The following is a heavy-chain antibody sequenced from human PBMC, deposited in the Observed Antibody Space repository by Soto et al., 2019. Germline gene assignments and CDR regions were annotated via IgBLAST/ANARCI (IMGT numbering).Heavy chain of an antibody. Sequence: PSETLSLTCNVSGVSIRRLGSFWSWVRQAPGKGPEWIGDIFYSGSTHYNPSLKRRVSISVDTSKNQFSLKLSSVTAADTAVYYCARNTQQYYYDSSGYQSPFDYWGQGTLVPVSS. D-gene: IGHD3-22*01. CDR1: GVSIRRLGSF. CDR2: IFYSGST. J-gene: IGHJ4*02. CDR3: ARNTQQYYYDSSGYQSPFDY. V-gene: IGHV4-30-4*08.